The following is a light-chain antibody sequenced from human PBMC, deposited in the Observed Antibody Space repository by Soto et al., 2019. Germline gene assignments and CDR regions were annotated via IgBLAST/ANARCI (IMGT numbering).Light chain of an antibody. CDR1: QSVSSY. CDR2: DAS. CDR3: QQRSNWSWT. J-gene: IGKJ1*01. Sequence: EIVLTQAPATLSKKQGERATLSCRASQSVSSYLAWYQQNPGQAPRLLIYDASNRATGIPARFSGSGSGTDFTLTICSLEPEDFAVYYCQQRSNWSWTFGQGTKVDI. V-gene: IGKV3-11*01.